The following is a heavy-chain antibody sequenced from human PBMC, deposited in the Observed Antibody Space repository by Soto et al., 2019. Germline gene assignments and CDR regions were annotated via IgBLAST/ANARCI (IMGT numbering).Heavy chain of an antibody. V-gene: IGHV3-23*01. CDR2: ISNSGGNI. Sequence: LRLSCAASGFTFSTYAMSWVRQAPGKGLEWVSAISNSGGNIYYADSVQGRFTISRDNSLNTLFLQMHSLRIEDTAVYYCAHPRGFGVFDAYDIWGQETMVTVSS. CDR3: AHPRGFGVFDAYDI. J-gene: IGHJ3*02. D-gene: IGHD2-15*01. CDR1: GFTFSTYA.